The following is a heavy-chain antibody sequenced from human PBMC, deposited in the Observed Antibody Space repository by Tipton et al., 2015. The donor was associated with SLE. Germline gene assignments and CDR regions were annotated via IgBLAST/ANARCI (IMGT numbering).Heavy chain of an antibody. J-gene: IGHJ6*03. Sequence: SLRLSCAASGFTVSSNYMSWVRQAPGKGLEWVSVIYSGGSTYYADSVQGRFTISRDNAKNSVYLQMSSLRAEDTAVYYCARDAIEVVASYYYYMDVWGKGTTVTVSS. CDR1: GFTVSSNY. V-gene: IGHV3-53*01. D-gene: IGHD2-15*01. CDR3: ARDAIEVVASYYYYMDV. CDR2: IYSGGST.